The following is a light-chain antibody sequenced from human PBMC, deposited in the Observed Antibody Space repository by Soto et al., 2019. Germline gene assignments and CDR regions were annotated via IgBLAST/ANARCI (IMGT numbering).Light chain of an antibody. J-gene: IGKJ1*01. V-gene: IGKV3-15*01. CDR2: SAF. CDR1: QSVRSN. CDR3: QQYNDWPLK. Sequence: EIVMTQSPVTLSVSPGERATLSCRASQSVRSNLAWYQQKPGQAPSLLIYSAFTRATGIPTRFSGTGSGTDFTLTISSLQSAAFALYYCQQYNDWPLKFGQGTKVEV.